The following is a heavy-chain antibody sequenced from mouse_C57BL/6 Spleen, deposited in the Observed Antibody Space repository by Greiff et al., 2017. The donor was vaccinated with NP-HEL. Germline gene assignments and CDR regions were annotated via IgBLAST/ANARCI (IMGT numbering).Heavy chain of an antibody. CDR3: ARSGLTFHDY. Sequence: EVQLQQSGPELVKPGASVKISCKASGYSFTGYYMNWVKQSPEKSLEWIGEINPSTGGTTYNQKFKGKATLTVDKSSSTAYMQLKSLTSEDSAVYYCARSGLTFHDYWGQGTTLTVSS. V-gene: IGHV1-42*01. CDR1: GYSFTGYY. D-gene: IGHD2-12*01. J-gene: IGHJ2*01. CDR2: INPSTGGT.